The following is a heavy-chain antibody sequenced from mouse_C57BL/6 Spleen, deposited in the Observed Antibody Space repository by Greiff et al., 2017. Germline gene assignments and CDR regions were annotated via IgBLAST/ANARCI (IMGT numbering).Heavy chain of an antibody. CDR3: AREYYGSLDY. J-gene: IGHJ2*01. CDR1: GYTFTSYW. CDR2: MYPGDGDT. D-gene: IGHD1-1*01. V-gene: IGHV1-62-3*01. Sequence: QVQLQQPGAELVKPGASVKLSCKASGYTFTSYWLHWVKQRPGRGLEWIGRMYPGDGDTNYNGKFKGKATLTADKSSSTAYMQLSSLTSEDSAVYFCAREYYGSLDYWGQGTTLTFST.